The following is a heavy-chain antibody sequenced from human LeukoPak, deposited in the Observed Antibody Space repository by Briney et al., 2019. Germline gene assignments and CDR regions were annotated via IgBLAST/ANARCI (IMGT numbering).Heavy chain of an antibody. CDR3: ARRVDYFDY. CDR1: GFTFSSYA. V-gene: IGHV1-69*01. J-gene: IGHJ4*02. D-gene: IGHD3-3*01. CDR2: IIPIFGTA. Sequence: PGRSLRLSCAASGFTFSSYAISWVRQAPGQGLEWMGGIIPIFGTANYAQKFQGRVTITADESTSTAYMELSSLRSEDTAVYYCARRVDYFDYWGQGTLVTVSS.